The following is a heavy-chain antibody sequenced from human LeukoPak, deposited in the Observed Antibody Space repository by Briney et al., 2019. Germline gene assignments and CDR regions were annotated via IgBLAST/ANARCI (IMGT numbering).Heavy chain of an antibody. CDR3: ARAGALYSSGWLGY. J-gene: IGHJ4*02. D-gene: IGHD6-19*01. V-gene: IGHV1-3*01. CDR2: INAGNGNT. Sequence: VASVKVSCKASGYTFTSYAMHWVRQAPGQRLEWMGWINAGNGNTKYSQKFQGRVIITGDTSASTAYMELSSLRPEDTAVYYCARAGALYSSGWLGYWGQGTLVTVSS. CDR1: GYTFTSYA.